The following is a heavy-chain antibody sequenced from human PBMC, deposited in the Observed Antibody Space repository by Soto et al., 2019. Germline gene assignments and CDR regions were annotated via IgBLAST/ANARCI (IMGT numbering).Heavy chain of an antibody. CDR1: GVSISSGNNY. CDR2: IYYSGST. Sequence: QVQLQESGPGLVKPSQTLSLTCTVSGVSISSGNNYWSWIRQHPGKGLEWIGYIYYSGSTYYNPSLKSRVTISVDTSKNQFSLKLSSVTAAATAVYYCARTSYASSGTAADPWGQGTLVTVSS. D-gene: IGHD3-22*01. CDR3: ARTSYASSGTAADP. V-gene: IGHV4-31*03. J-gene: IGHJ5*02.